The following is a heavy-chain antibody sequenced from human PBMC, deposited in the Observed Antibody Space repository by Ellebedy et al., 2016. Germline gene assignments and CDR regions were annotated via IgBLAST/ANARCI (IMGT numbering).Heavy chain of an antibody. J-gene: IGHJ3*02. CDR3: VGADHYYDTRMGAFEI. D-gene: IGHD3-22*01. CDR2: IYYSGNT. Sequence: SETLSLTXTVSGASISTYYWSWFRQSPGRGLEWIGYIYYSGNTKNNPSFRGRVTISIDTSKNQFSLKLSSVTAADTAVYYCVGADHYYDTRMGAFEIWGQGTMVTVSS. CDR1: GASISTYY. V-gene: IGHV4-59*13.